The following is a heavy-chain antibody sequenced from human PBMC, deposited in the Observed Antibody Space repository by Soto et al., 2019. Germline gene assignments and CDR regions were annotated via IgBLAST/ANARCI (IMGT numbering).Heavy chain of an antibody. CDR3: AHRAVYSGSYWDGGYFDH. D-gene: IGHD1-26*01. Sequence: QITLKESGPTRVKPTQTLTLTCTFSGFSLSTSGVGVGWIRQSPGKALEWLALIYWDDDKRYSPSLKSRLTIPNDPSANQLVLTMPRRDPVDTATYYCAHRAVYSGSYWDGGYFDHWGQGTLVTISS. J-gene: IGHJ4*02. CDR1: GFSLSTSGVG. V-gene: IGHV2-5*02. CDR2: IYWDDDK.